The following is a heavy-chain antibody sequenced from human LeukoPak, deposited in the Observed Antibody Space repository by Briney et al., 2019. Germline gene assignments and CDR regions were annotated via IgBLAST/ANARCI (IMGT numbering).Heavy chain of an antibody. J-gene: IGHJ5*02. CDR2: IIPIFGTA. V-gene: IGHV1-69*13. Sequence: SVKVSCKASGGTFSSYAISWVRQAPGQGLEWMGGIIPIFGTANYAQKFQGRVTITADESTSTAYMELSSLRSEDTAVYYCARGYSSSSWFDPWGQGTLVTVPS. CDR3: ARGYSSSSWFDP. D-gene: IGHD6-6*01. CDR1: GGTFSSYA.